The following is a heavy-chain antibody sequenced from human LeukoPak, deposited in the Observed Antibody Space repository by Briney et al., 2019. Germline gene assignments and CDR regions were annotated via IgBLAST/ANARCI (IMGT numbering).Heavy chain of an antibody. D-gene: IGHD1-7*01. CDR2: INHSGRN. V-gene: IGHV4-34*01. Sequence: PSETLSLTCAVYGGSFSGYYWSWIRQPPGKGLEWIGEINHSGRNNYNPSLKSRVTISVDTSKNQFSLKLSSVTAADTAVYYCARATGTKVPPGYWGQGTLVTVSS. CDR3: ARATGTKVPPGY. J-gene: IGHJ4*02. CDR1: GGSFSGYY.